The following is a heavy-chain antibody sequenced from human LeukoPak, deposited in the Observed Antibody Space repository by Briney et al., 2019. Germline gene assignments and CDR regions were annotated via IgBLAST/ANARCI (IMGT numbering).Heavy chain of an antibody. CDR3: ARGTYWSPLDFDY. CDR1: GFTASSNY. V-gene: IGHV3-21*01. D-gene: IGHD3-10*01. J-gene: IGHJ4*02. CDR2: LSSSSSSFI. Sequence: GGSLRLSCAASGFTASSNYMSWVRQAPGKGLEWVSSLSSSSSSFIYYADSVKGRFTISRDNAKNSLYLQMNSLRAEDTAVYYCARGTYWSPLDFDYWGQGTLVTVSS.